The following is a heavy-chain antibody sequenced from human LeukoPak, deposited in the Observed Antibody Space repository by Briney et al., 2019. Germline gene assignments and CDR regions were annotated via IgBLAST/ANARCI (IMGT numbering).Heavy chain of an antibody. Sequence: SETLSLTCTVSGGSISSSSYYWGWIRQPPGKGLEWIGSIYYSGSTYYNPSLKSRVTISVDTSKNQFSLKLSSVTAADTAVYYCARGPRYYGSGSRNNWFDPWGQGTLVTVSS. CDR2: IYYSGST. D-gene: IGHD3-10*01. CDR1: GGSISSSSYY. V-gene: IGHV4-39*07. J-gene: IGHJ5*02. CDR3: ARGPRYYGSGSRNNWFDP.